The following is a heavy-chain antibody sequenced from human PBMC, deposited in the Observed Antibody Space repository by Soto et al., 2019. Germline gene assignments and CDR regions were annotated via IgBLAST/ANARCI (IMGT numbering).Heavy chain of an antibody. Sequence: ASVKVSCKASGYTFTSYAMHWVRQAPGQRLEWMGWINAGNGNTKYSQKFQGRVTITRDTSASTAYMELSSLRSEDTAVYYCARAPGSSPPFDPWGQGTLVTVSS. CDR1: GYTFTSYA. V-gene: IGHV1-3*01. CDR2: INAGNGNT. CDR3: ARAPGSSPPFDP. D-gene: IGHD6-13*01. J-gene: IGHJ5*02.